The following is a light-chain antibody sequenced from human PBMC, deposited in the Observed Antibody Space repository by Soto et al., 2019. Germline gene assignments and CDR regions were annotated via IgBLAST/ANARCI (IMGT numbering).Light chain of an antibody. Sequence: EIVLTQSPGTLSLSPGEGATLSCRASQSVSSNFLAWYQQKPGQAPRLLIYAASSRATGISDRFSGSGSETDFTFTISRLEPEDFAVYYCQQYGSSPWTFGQGTKVDIK. CDR1: QSVSSNF. CDR3: QQYGSSPWT. V-gene: IGKV3-20*01. J-gene: IGKJ1*01. CDR2: AAS.